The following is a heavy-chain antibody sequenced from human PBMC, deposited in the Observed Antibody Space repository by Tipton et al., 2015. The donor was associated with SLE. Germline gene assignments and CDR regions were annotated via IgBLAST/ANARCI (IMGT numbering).Heavy chain of an antibody. D-gene: IGHD3-10*01. CDR3: ARSSLAAGAYFDY. J-gene: IGHJ4*02. Sequence: SLRLSCAASGFTFSNYAMHWVRQAPGKGLEWVAVISYDGSNKYYADSVKGRFTISRDNSRNTLYLQMNSLRPEDTAVYYCARSSLAAGAYFDYWGQGTLVTVSS. CDR2: ISYDGSNK. V-gene: IGHV3-30*04. CDR1: GFTFSNYA.